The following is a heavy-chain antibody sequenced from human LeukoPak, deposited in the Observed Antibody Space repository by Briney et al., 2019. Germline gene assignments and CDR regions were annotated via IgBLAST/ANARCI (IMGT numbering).Heavy chain of an antibody. CDR1: GGSITSYY. J-gene: IGHJ6*03. CDR3: AGGYYYAYYYYYMDV. Sequence: PSETLSLTCTVSGGSITSYYWSWIRQPPGKGLEWIGYIYDSGSTNYNPSLKSRVTMSVDTSKNQFSLKLSSVTAADTAVYYCAGGYYYAYYYYYMDVWGKGTTVTISS. D-gene: IGHD3-22*01. CDR2: IYDSGST. V-gene: IGHV4-59*12.